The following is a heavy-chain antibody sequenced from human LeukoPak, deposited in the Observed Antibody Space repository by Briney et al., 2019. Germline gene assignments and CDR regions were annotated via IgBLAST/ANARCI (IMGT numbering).Heavy chain of an antibody. D-gene: IGHD2-2*01. CDR1: GFTFSSYA. CDR2: ISSDGNNK. CDR3: ARDEYLWVVIQLGLFDY. J-gene: IGHJ4*02. Sequence: GGSLRLSCAASGFTFSSYAMHWVRQAPGKGVEWVAVISSDGNNKYYADSMKGRFTISRDNSKNTLYLQMNSLRAEDTAVYYCARDEYLWVVIQLGLFDYWGQGTLVTVSS. V-gene: IGHV3-30-3*01.